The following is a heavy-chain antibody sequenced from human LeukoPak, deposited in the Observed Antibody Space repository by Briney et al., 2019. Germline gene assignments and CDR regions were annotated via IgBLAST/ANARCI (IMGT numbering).Heavy chain of an antibody. CDR3: ARSHTAMVTFFDY. D-gene: IGHD5-18*01. CDR2: ISSSSSYI. Sequence: GGSLRLSCAASGFTFSSYSMNWVRQAPGKGLEWVSSISSSSSYIYYADSVKGRFTISRDNAKNSLYLQMNSLRAEDRAVYYCARSHTAMVTFFDYWGQGTLVTVSS. J-gene: IGHJ4*02. CDR1: GFTFSSYS. V-gene: IGHV3-21*01.